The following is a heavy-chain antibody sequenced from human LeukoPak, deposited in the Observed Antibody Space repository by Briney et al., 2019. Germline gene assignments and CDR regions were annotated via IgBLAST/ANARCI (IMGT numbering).Heavy chain of an antibody. V-gene: IGHV1-2*06. CDR3: ARETGTPSRLVVAATQGSYYYYYGMDV. CDR2: INPNNGGT. CDR1: GYTFTGYY. D-gene: IGHD2-15*01. Sequence: ASVKVSCKASGYTFTGYYIHWVRQAPGQGLDWMGRINPNNGGTNYAQKFQGRVTMTRDMSMSTAYMELSSLRSEDTAVYYCARETGTPSRLVVAATQGSYYYYYGMDVWGQGTTVTVSS. J-gene: IGHJ6*02.